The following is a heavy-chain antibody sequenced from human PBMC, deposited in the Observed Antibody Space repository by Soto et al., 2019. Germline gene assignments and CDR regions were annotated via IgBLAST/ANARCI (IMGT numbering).Heavy chain of an antibody. CDR2: ISTYNGNT. D-gene: IGHD3-22*01. V-gene: IGHV1-18*01. J-gene: IGHJ4*02. Sequence: QVQLVQSGAEVKKPGASVKVSCKASGYTFASYGITWVRQAPGQGLEWMGWISTYNGNTNYARKLQGRVTMTTYTSTSTAYMELRSLRSDDTAVYYCARTDSRPKDFAYWGQGTLVTVSS. CDR3: ARTDSRPKDFAY. CDR1: GYTFASYG.